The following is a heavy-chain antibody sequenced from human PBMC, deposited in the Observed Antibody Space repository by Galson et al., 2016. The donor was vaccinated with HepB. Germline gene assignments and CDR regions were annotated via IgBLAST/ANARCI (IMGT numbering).Heavy chain of an antibody. Sequence: SVKVSCKASGYIFTTYAISWVRQAPGQGLEWMGWISTHNGNTNYAQKLQGRVTMTTDTSTSTAHMELRSLRSDDTAVYYCARRGSKNGNWLDPWGQGTLGTVSS. D-gene: IGHD2-8*01. V-gene: IGHV1-18*04. CDR2: ISTHNGNT. CDR1: GYIFTTYA. CDR3: ARRGSKNGNWLDP. J-gene: IGHJ5*02.